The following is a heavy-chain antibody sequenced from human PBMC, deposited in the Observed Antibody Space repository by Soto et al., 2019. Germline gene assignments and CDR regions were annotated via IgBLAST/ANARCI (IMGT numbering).Heavy chain of an antibody. Sequence: PSETLSLTCTVSGGSISSYYWSWIRQPPGKGLEWIGYIYYTGNTNYNPSLKSRVTISVDTSKKQFSLKLSSVTAADTAVYYCARFGGTGVFDIWGQGTMVTVSS. D-gene: IGHD1-1*01. CDR1: GGSISSYY. V-gene: IGHV4-59*01. CDR3: ARFGGTGVFDI. J-gene: IGHJ3*02. CDR2: IYYTGNT.